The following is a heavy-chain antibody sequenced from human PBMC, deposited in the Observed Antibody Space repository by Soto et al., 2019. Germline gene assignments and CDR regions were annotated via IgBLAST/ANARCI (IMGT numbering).Heavy chain of an antibody. D-gene: IGHD3-10*01. CDR3: ARLPFGEVSYFDY. CDR1: GGSISTSSYY. Sequence: SETLSLTCTVSGGSISTSSYYWGWIRQPPGKGLEWIGSIYYSGSTYYNPSLKSRVTISVDTSKNQFSLKLSSVTAADTALYYCARLPFGEVSYFDYWGQGTLVTVSS. V-gene: IGHV4-39*01. J-gene: IGHJ4*02. CDR2: IYYSGST.